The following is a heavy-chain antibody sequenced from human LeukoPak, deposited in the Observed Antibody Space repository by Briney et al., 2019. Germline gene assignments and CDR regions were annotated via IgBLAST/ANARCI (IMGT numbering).Heavy chain of an antibody. J-gene: IGHJ6*02. CDR2: IYYSGST. V-gene: IGHV4-59*01. CDR3: ARGTTSYYDFWSGYRSLGMDV. D-gene: IGHD3-3*01. CDR1: GGSISSYY. Sequence: SETLSLTCTVSGGSISSYYWSWIRQPPGKGLEWIGYIYYSGSTNYNPSLTSRVTISVDTSKNQFSLKLSSVTAADTAVYYCARGTTSYYDFWSGYRSLGMDVWGQGTTVTVSS.